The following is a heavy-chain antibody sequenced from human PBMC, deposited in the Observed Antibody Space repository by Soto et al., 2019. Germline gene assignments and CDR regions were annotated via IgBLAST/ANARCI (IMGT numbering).Heavy chain of an antibody. J-gene: IGHJ3*02. D-gene: IGHD2-21*01. CDR3: ASIWVADVAFDI. CDR1: GGTFSSYT. CDR2: IIPILGIA. Sequence: QVQLVQSGAEVKKPGSSVKVSCKASGGTFSSYTISWVREAPGQGLEWMGRIIPILGIAKYAQKFKGRVTITADKSRSTDNRERSDLRSENKAVHYCASIWVADVAFDIWGQGTMVTVSS. V-gene: IGHV1-69*02.